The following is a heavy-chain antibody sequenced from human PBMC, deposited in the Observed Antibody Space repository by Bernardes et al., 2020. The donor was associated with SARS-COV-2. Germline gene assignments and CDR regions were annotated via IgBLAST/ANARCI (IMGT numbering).Heavy chain of an antibody. CDR3: ATAPHYYYGFDV. J-gene: IGHJ6*02. Sequence: GGSLRLSCEASKFTVSNNYMSWVRQAPGKGLEWVSLLYSGGTTYYADSVKGRFTVSRDNSKNTLFLQMSDLRAEDTAIYYCATAPHYYYGFDVWGQGTAVTVSS. CDR2: LYSGGTT. CDR1: KFTVSNNY. V-gene: IGHV3-53*01.